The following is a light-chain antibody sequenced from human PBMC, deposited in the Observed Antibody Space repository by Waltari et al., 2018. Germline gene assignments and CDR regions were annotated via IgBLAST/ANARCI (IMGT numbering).Light chain of an antibody. Sequence: DIVMTQSPDSLAVSLSGRATINCKSSRSVLDTSKNKNFLAWYQLKPGQSPKLLIYWASTRESGVPDRFSASVSGTDFTLTISSLQAEDVAIDSCQQYYAAPYTFGQGTKVEIK. J-gene: IGKJ2*01. V-gene: IGKV4-1*01. CDR1: RSVLDTSKNKNF. CDR2: WAS. CDR3: QQYYAAPYT.